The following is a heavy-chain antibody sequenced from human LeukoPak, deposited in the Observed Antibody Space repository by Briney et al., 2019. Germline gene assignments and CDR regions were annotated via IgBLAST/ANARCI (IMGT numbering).Heavy chain of an antibody. J-gene: IGHJ4*02. CDR1: GGTFSSYA. D-gene: IGHD6-13*01. CDR3: ASPTPRYSSSWPPLYYFDY. V-gene: IGHV1-69*13. Sequence: SVKVSCKASGGTFSSYAISWVRQAPGQGLEWMGGIIPIFGTANYAQKFQGRVTITADESTSTAHMELSSLRSEDTAVYYCASPTPRYSSSWPPLYYFDYWGQGTLVTVSS. CDR2: IIPIFGTA.